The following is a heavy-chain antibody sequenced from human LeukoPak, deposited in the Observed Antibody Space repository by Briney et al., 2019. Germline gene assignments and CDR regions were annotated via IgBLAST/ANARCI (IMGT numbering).Heavy chain of an antibody. Sequence: SETLSLTCAVYGGSFSGYYWSWIRRPPGKGLEWIGEINHSGSTNYNPSLKSRVTISVDTSKNQFSLKLSSVTAADTAVYYCARAGRLPFDYWGQGTLVTVSS. CDR3: ARAGRLPFDY. V-gene: IGHV4-34*01. CDR1: GGSFSGYY. J-gene: IGHJ4*02. CDR2: INHSGST. D-gene: IGHD6-25*01.